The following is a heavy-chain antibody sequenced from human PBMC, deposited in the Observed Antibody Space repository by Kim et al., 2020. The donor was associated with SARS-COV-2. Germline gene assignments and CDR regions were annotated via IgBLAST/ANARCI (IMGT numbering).Heavy chain of an antibody. CDR1: GFTFSSYA. CDR2: ISYDGSNK. Sequence: GGSLRLSCAASGFTFSSYAMHWVRQAPGKGLEWVAVISYDGSNKYYADSVKGRFTISRDNSKNTLYLQMNSLRAEDTAVYYCARPKKTLEYFQHWGQGTLVTVSS. V-gene: IGHV3-30-3*01. J-gene: IGHJ1*01. CDR3: ARPKKTLEYFQH.